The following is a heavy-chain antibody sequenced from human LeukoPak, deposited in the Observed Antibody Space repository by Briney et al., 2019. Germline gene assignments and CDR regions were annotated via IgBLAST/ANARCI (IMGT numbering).Heavy chain of an antibody. CDR2: ISGSGSNK. D-gene: IGHD6-19*01. Sequence: GGSLRLSCAVSGFTFSDYFMTWIRQAPGKGLEWVSYISGSGSNKYYADSVKGRFTISRGNAKNSLYLQMNSLRVEDTAVYYCATSQSSVAGIVGGWGQGTLVTVSS. CDR3: ATSQSSVAGIVGG. CDR1: GFTFSDYF. J-gene: IGHJ4*02. V-gene: IGHV3-11*04.